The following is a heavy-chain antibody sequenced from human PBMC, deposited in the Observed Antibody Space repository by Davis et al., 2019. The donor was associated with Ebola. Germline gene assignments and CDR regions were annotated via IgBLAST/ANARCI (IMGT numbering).Heavy chain of an antibody. CDR2: ISSSSSYI. Sequence: GGSLRLSCAASGFTFSSYSMNWVRQAPGKGLEWVSSISSSSSYIYYADSVKGRFTISRDNAKNSLYQQMNSLRAEDTAVYYCARDDISSWWDAFDIWGQGTMVTVSS. CDR3: ARDDISSWWDAFDI. CDR1: GFTFSSYS. J-gene: IGHJ3*02. V-gene: IGHV3-21*01. D-gene: IGHD6-13*01.